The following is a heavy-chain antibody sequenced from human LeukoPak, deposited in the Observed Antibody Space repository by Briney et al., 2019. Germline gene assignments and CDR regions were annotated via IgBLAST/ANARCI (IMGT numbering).Heavy chain of an antibody. CDR2: ISGSGGST. J-gene: IGHJ4*02. CDR3: AKDRVVSGIYFFDY. Sequence: GGSLRLSFADAGFTFSSYAMSWVRQAPGKGLEWVSVISGSGGSTYYADSVKGRFTISRDNSKNTLYLQMNSLRAEDTAVYYCAKDRVVSGIYFFDYWGQGTLVTVSS. V-gene: IGHV3-23*01. CDR1: GFTFSSYA. D-gene: IGHD1-26*01.